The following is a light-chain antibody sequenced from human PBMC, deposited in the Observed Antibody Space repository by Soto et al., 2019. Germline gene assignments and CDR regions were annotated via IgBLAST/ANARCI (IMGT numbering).Light chain of an antibody. J-gene: IGKJ5*01. V-gene: IGKV1-33*01. CDR2: DAS. CDR1: QDIRNY. CDR3: QQFDTLIT. Sequence: DIQMTQSPSSLSASVGDRVTITCQASQDIRNYLNWYQQKPGKVPKLLIYDASNLETGVPSRFSGSGSGTDFALTISSLQPEDMATYYCQQFDTLITFGQGTRLEIK.